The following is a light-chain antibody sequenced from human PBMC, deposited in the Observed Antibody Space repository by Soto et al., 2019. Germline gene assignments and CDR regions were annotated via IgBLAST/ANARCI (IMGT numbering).Light chain of an antibody. J-gene: IGKJ4*01. Sequence: EIVMTQSPATLSVSPGERVTLSCRASQNVSSNLAWYQQKPGQAPRLLISDTSIRAAGIPARFSGSGSGTDFSLTISSLEPEDLAVYYCQQRSTWPLTFGGGTKVDIK. V-gene: IGKV3-11*01. CDR1: QNVSSN. CDR3: QQRSTWPLT. CDR2: DTS.